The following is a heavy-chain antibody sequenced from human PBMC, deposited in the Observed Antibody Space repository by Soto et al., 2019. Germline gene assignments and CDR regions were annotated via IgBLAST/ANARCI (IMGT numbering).Heavy chain of an antibody. CDR1: GGTFSSYT. J-gene: IGHJ6*04. V-gene: IGHV1-69*02. CDR3: AAGYCSSTSCLSMDV. D-gene: IGHD2-2*01. CDR2: IIPILGIA. Sequence: QVQLVQSGAEVKKPGSSVKVSCKASGGTFSSYTISWVRQAPGQGLEWMGRIIPILGIANYAQKFQGRVTITADKSTSTAYMELSSLRAEDTAVYHCAAGYCSSTSCLSMDVWGKGTTVTVSS.